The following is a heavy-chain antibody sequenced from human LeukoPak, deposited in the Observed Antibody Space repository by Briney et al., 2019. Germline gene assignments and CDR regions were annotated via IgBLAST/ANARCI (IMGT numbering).Heavy chain of an antibody. J-gene: IGHJ4*02. V-gene: IGHV3-21*06. CDR2: ISPDGGTI. CDR1: GFTFSTIS. D-gene: IGHD3-10*01. CDR3: TRDLPVPSLVRGIIIYGLIDY. Sequence: PGGSLRLSCEASGFTFSTISMNWVRQAPGKGLEWVSSISPDGGTIYHADSVKGRFTTSRDNAKSSLYLQMNSLRAEDTALYYCTRDLPVPSLVRGIIIYGLIDYWGQGTLVAVSS.